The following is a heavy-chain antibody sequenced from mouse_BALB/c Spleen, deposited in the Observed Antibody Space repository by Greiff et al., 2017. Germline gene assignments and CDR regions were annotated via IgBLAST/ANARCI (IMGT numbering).Heavy chain of an antibody. CDR1: GFTFSSFG. V-gene: IGHV5-17*02. Sequence: EVMLVESGGGLVQPGGSRKLSCAASGFTFSSFGMHWVRQAPEKGLEWVAYISSGSSTIYYADTVKGRFTISRDNPKNTLFLQMTSLRSEDTAMYYCARGLTTATESAYWGQGTLVTVSA. J-gene: IGHJ3*01. D-gene: IGHD1-2*01. CDR3: ARGLTTATESAY. CDR2: ISSGSSTI.